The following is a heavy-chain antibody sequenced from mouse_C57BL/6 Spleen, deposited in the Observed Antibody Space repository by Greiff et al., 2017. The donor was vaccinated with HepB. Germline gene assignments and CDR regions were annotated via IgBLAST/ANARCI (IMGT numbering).Heavy chain of an antibody. CDR1: GFTFSDYG. V-gene: IGHV5-17*01. J-gene: IGHJ1*03. CDR2: ISSGSSTI. D-gene: IGHD1-1*01. CDR3: ARPVAHWYFDV. Sequence: EVHLVESGGGLVKPGGSLKLSCAASGFTFSDYGMHWVRQAPEKGLEWVAYISSGSSTIYYADTVKGRFTISRDNAKNTLFLQMTSLRSEDTAMYYCARPVAHWYFDVWGTGTTVTVSS.